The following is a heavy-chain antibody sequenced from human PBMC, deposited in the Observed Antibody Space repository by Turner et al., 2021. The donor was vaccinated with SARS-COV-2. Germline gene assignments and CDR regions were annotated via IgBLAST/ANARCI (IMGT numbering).Heavy chain of an antibody. CDR2: ISYDGNNK. Sequence: QVQLVESGGGVVQPGRSLRLSCAASGFTFSSYGMHWVRQAPGKGLEWVAVISYDGNNKYYADSVKGRFTISRDNSKNTLYLQMNSLRAEDTAVYYCARGFSGNYYYFDYWGQGTLVTVSS. V-gene: IGHV3-30*03. CDR1: GFTFSSYG. CDR3: ARGFSGNYYYFDY. J-gene: IGHJ4*02. D-gene: IGHD1-26*01.